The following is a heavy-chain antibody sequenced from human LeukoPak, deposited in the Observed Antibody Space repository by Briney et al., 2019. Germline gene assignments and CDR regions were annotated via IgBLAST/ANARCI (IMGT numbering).Heavy chain of an antibody. D-gene: IGHD3-16*02. Sequence: PSETLSLTCTVSNYSISTDYYWGWIRQPPGKGLEWIGTMYHSGSTYYNPSLRSRVTISVDTSKNQFSLKLSSVTAADTAVYYCARYDVWGCYRAFDYWGQGTLVTVSP. CDR3: ARYDVWGCYRAFDY. CDR2: MYHSGST. CDR1: NYSISTDYY. J-gene: IGHJ4*02. V-gene: IGHV4-38-2*02.